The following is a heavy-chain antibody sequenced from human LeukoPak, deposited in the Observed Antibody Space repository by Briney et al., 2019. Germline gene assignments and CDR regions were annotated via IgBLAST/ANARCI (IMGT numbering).Heavy chain of an antibody. Sequence: ASVKVSCKASGYTFTSYYMHWVRQAPGQGLEWMGIINPSGGSTSYAQKFQGRVTITRDTSTSTVYMELSSLRSEDTAVYYCARDLHSSSWYLLYMDVWGKGTTVTVSS. CDR1: GYTFTSYY. CDR2: INPSGGST. CDR3: ARDLHSSSWYLLYMDV. J-gene: IGHJ6*03. D-gene: IGHD6-13*01. V-gene: IGHV1-46*01.